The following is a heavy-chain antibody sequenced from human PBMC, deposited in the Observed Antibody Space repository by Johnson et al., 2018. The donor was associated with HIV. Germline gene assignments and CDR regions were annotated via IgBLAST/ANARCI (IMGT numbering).Heavy chain of an antibody. CDR3: AKAYCPGCDGFDI. J-gene: IGHJ3*02. CDR1: GFTFSNFD. V-gene: IGHV3-30*18. CDR2: ISYDGSNK. Sequence: QMLLVESGGGVVQPGGSLRLSCAASGFTFSNFDMDWVRQAPGRGLEWIVSISYDGSNKYYGVSVKGRFTISIDNSKNTLYLQMDSLRTEDTGVYYCAKAYCPGCDGFDIWGQGTMVTVSA. D-gene: IGHD2-21*01.